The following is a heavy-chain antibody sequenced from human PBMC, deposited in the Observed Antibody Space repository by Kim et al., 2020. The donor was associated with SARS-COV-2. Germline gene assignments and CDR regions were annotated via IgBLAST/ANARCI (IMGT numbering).Heavy chain of an antibody. D-gene: IGHD1-26*01. Sequence: SETLSLTCTVSGGSISSSSYYWGWIRQPPGKGLEWIGSIYYSGSTYYNPSLKSRVTISVDTSKNQFSLKLSSVTAADTAVYYCARPTGSYRYFQYWGQGTLVTVSS. CDR1: GGSISSSSYY. V-gene: IGHV4-39*01. CDR2: IYYSGST. CDR3: ARPTGSYRYFQY. J-gene: IGHJ1*01.